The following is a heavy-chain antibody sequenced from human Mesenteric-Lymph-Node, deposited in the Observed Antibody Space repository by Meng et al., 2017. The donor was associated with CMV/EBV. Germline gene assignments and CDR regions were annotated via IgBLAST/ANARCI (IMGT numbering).Heavy chain of an antibody. CDR1: GFTFSSYA. CDR3: AKDWYCSSTSCYSEDY. Sequence: GESLKISCAASGFTFSSYAMNWVRQAPGKGLQWVSTISGSGGGTYYTDSVKGRFTISRDNSKNTLYLQMNSLRAEDTAVYFCAKDWYCSSTSCYSEDYWGQGTLVTVSS. J-gene: IGHJ4*02. V-gene: IGHV3-23*01. D-gene: IGHD2-2*01. CDR2: ISGSGGGT.